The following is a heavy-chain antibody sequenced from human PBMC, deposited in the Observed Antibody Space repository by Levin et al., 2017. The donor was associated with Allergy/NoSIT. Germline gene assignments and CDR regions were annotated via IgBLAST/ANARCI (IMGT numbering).Heavy chain of an antibody. CDR2: ISSSSRTT. CDR1: GFTFSSYS. V-gene: IGHV3-48*02. Sequence: GESLKISCAASGFTFSSYSIHWVRQAPGKGLEWVSYISSSSRTTYYADSVKGRFTISRDNAKKSLYLQMNSLRDEDTAVYYCARDRGRLYATWNFDYWGRGTLVTVSS. J-gene: IGHJ4*02. D-gene: IGHD2/OR15-2a*01. CDR3: ARDRGRLYATWNFDY.